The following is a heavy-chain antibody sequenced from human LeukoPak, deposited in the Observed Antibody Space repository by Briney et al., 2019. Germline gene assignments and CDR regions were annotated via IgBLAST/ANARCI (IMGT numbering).Heavy chain of an antibody. D-gene: IGHD4-17*01. Sequence: GGSLRLSCAASGFSFSNYGMHWVRQAPGKGLEWVAFIRYDGSNKYYADSVKGRFTISRDSSKNTLYLQVNSLRAGDTAVYYCATTVTTLAYWGQGTLVTVSS. CDR1: GFSFSNYG. V-gene: IGHV3-30*02. CDR2: IRYDGSNK. CDR3: ATTVTTLAY. J-gene: IGHJ4*02.